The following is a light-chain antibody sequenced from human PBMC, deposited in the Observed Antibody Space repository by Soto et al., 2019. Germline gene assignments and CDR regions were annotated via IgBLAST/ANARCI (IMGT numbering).Light chain of an antibody. CDR2: GPS. J-gene: IGKJ1*01. CDR1: QSVTSTY. Sequence: DTVLTQSPGTLSLSPGERATLSCRASQSVTSTYLAWYQHRPGQAPRPLLYGPSTTATGTPDRFSATGSRTDFTLTISGLEPKELAVYYCQQYAYPPLTFGHGTKVEGK. CDR3: QQYAYPPLT. V-gene: IGKV3-20*01.